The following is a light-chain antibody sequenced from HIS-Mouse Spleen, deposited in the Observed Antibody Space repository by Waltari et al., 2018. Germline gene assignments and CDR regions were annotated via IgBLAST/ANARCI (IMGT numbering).Light chain of an antibody. CDR1: ALPKKY. CDR2: KDS. V-gene: IGLV3-16*01. CDR3: LSADSSGTYPV. Sequence: SYELTQPPSVSVSLGQMARTPCSGEALPKKYAYWSQQKPGQFPVLVIYKDSERPSGIPERFSGSSSGTIVTLTISGVQAEDEADYYCLSADSSGTYPVFGGGTKLTVL. J-gene: IGLJ2*01.